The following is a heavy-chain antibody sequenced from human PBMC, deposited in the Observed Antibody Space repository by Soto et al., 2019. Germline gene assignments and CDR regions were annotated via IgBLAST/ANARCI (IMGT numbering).Heavy chain of an antibody. Sequence: QVQLVQSGAELKKPGSSVKVSCSASGVTFSSYAFTWVRQAPGQGLEWMGNIIPVFRTSKYAQGFQGRLTISADESTNTIYIELSSLRSEDTAVYFCAKDGSWDGGGGESWGQGTLVIVSS. CDR2: IIPVFRTS. D-gene: IGHD3-16*01. J-gene: IGHJ4*02. CDR3: AKDGSWDGGGGES. V-gene: IGHV1-69*18. CDR1: GVTFSSYA.